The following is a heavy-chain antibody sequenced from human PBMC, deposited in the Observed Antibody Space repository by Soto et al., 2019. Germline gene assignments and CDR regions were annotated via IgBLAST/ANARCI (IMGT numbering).Heavy chain of an antibody. J-gene: IGHJ5*02. CDR3: ARDPRRHYYDSSGHYYGGWFDP. V-gene: IGHV1-46*01. Sequence: ASVKVSCKASGYTFTSYYMHWVRQAPGQGLEWMGIINPSGGSTSYAQKFQGRVTMTRDTSTSSVYMELSSLRSEDTAVYYCARDPRRHYYDSSGHYYGGWFDPWGQGTLVTVSS. CDR2: INPSGGST. D-gene: IGHD3-22*01. CDR1: GYTFTSYY.